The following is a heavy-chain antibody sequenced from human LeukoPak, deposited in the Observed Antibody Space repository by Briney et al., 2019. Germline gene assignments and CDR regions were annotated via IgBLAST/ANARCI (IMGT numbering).Heavy chain of an antibody. D-gene: IGHD5-18*01. CDR1: GFTFSVYF. Sequence: GGSLRLSCAASGFTFSVYFMGWVRQAPGKGLEWVASINPDGNKKYSAASVKGRFTISRDNAENSLYLQMNSLRVEDTAFYYCARDLAYSRLDYWGQGMLVTVSS. CDR2: INPDGNKK. V-gene: IGHV3-7*01. J-gene: IGHJ4*02. CDR3: ARDLAYSRLDY.